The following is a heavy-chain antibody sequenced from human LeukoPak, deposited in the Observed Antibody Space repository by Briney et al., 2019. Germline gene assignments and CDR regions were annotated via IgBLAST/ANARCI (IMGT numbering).Heavy chain of an antibody. Sequence: GGSLRLSCAASGFTFSSYWMSWVRQAPGKGLEWVANIKQDGSEKYYVDSVKGRFTISRNNAKNSLYLQMNSLRAEDTAVYYCARGGAARFNAFDIWGQGTMVTVSS. D-gene: IGHD6-6*01. V-gene: IGHV3-7*01. J-gene: IGHJ3*02. CDR1: GFTFSSYW. CDR2: IKQDGSEK. CDR3: ARGGAARFNAFDI.